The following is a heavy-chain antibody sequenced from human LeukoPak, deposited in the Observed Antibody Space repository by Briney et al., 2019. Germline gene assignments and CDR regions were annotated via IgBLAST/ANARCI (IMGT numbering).Heavy chain of an antibody. CDR3: VRARDGYTGPFDY. Sequence: ASVKVSCKASGYTFTAYYLHWVRQAPGQGLEWMGWINPSSGATKYVQKFQARVTMTRDTSIRTAYMELNSLRSDDTAVYYCVRARDGYTGPFDYWGQGSLVTVSS. J-gene: IGHJ4*02. D-gene: IGHD5-24*01. CDR1: GYTFTAYY. V-gene: IGHV1-2*02. CDR2: INPSSGAT.